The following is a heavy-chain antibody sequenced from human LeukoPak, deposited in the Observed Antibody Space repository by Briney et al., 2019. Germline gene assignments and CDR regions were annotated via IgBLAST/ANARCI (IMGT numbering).Heavy chain of an antibody. CDR2: IYHSGST. D-gene: IGHD1-26*01. CDR3: ARHGQRGSLRY. CDR1: GGSISSGGYS. J-gene: IGHJ4*02. V-gene: IGHV4-30-2*01. Sequence: SQTLSLTCAVSGGSISSGGYSWSWIRQPPGKGLEWIGYIYHSGSTYYNPSLKSRVTISVDRSKNQFSLKLSSVTAADTAVYYCARHGQRGSLRYWGQGTLVTVSS.